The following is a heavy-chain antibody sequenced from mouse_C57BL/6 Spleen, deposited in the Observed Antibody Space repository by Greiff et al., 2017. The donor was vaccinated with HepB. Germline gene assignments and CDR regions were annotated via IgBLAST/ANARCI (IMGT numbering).Heavy chain of an antibody. D-gene: IGHD1-1*01. Sequence: EVHLVESGGGLVKPGGSLKLSCAASGFTFSDYGMHWVRQAPEKGLEWVAYISSGSSTIYYADTVKGRFTISRDNAKNTLFLQMTSLRSEDTAMYYCARQGYYGSSYVGYFDVWGTGTTVTVSS. CDR2: ISSGSSTI. V-gene: IGHV5-17*01. CDR1: GFTFSDYG. J-gene: IGHJ1*03. CDR3: ARQGYYGSSYVGYFDV.